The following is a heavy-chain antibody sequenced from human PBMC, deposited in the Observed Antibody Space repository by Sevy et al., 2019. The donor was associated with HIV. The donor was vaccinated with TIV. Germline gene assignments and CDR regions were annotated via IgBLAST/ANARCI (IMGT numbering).Heavy chain of an antibody. CDR1: GFTFDDYA. CDR3: AKDMPPYSSSAIFDY. D-gene: IGHD6-6*01. V-gene: IGHV3-9*01. J-gene: IGHJ4*02. Sequence: SLKISCAASGFTFDDYAMHWVRQAPGKGLEWVSGISWNSDNIDYADSVKGRFTISRDNAKNSLYLQMNSLRAEDTAFYFCAKDMPPYSSSAIFDYWGQGTLVTVSS. CDR2: ISWNSDNI.